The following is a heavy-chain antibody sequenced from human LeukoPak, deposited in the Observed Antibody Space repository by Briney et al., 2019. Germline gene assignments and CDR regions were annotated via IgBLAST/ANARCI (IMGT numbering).Heavy chain of an antibody. CDR3: ARDIYYYDSSGYSGNDAFDI. D-gene: IGHD3-22*01. Sequence: GRSLRLSCAASGFTSDDYGMSSVPQSPRNGLKCFSGINWNGGSTGYADSVKGRFTISRDNAKSSLYLQMSSLRAEDTALYYCARDIYYYDSSGYSGNDAFDIWGQGTMVTVSS. CDR1: GFTSDDYG. CDR2: INWNGGST. V-gene: IGHV3-20*04. J-gene: IGHJ3*02.